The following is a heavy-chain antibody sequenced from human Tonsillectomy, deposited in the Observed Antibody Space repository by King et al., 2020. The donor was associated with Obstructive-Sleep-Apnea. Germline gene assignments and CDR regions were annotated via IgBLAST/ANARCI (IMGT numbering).Heavy chain of an antibody. Sequence: VQLVESGGGVVQPGRSLRLSCAASGFTFRSYAIHWVRQAPGKGLEWVASISYDGSIKYYADSVKGRFTISRDNSKNTLFLQMNSLRADDTAVYYCARVGGSGSYYDSYYFDYWGQGTLVTVSS. D-gene: IGHD3-10*01. CDR3: ARVGGSGSYYDSYYFDY. CDR2: ISYDGSIK. V-gene: IGHV3-30-3*01. J-gene: IGHJ4*02. CDR1: GFTFRSYA.